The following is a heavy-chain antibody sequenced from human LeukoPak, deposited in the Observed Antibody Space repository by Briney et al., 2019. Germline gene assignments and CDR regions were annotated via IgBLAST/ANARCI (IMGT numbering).Heavy chain of an antibody. CDR2: IYYSGST. J-gene: IGHJ3*02. D-gene: IGHD5-18*01. CDR1: GGSISSSSYY. V-gene: IGHV4-39*07. CDR3: ARAEYSYGMARNDAFDI. Sequence: PSETLSLTCTVSGGSISSSSYYWGWIRQPPGKGLEWIGSIYYSGSTYYNPSLKSRVTISVDTSKNQFSLKLSSVTAADTAVYYCARAEYSYGMARNDAFDIWGQGTMVTVSS.